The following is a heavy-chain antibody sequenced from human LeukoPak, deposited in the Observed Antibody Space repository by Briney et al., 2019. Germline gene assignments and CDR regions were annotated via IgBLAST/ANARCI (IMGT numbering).Heavy chain of an antibody. Sequence: SETLSLTCTVSGGSISSTDYYWGWIRQAPGKGLEWIGSIFYSGSDSAYYNPSLKSRVTISIDTSQNHFSLKLSSGTAADTGVYYCARLRIMITFGGVIAALNFDYWGQGTLVTVSS. V-gene: IGHV4-39*02. CDR3: ARLRIMITFGGVIAALNFDY. CDR1: GGSISSTDYY. D-gene: IGHD3-16*02. J-gene: IGHJ4*02. CDR2: IFYSGSDSA.